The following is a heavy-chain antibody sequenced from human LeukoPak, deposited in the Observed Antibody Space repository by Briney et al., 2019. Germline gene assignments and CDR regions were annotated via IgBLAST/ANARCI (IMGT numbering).Heavy chain of an antibody. CDR2: INHSGST. J-gene: IGHJ6*03. CDR3: ARGTPHAPAYYYYMDV. Sequence: PSETLSLTCAVYGGSFSGYYWSWIRQPPGKGLEWIGEINHSGSTNYNPSLKSRVTISVDTSKNQFSLKLSSVTAADTAVYYCARGTPHAPAYYYYMDVWGKGTTVTVSS. D-gene: IGHD2-15*01. V-gene: IGHV4-34*01. CDR1: GGSFSGYY.